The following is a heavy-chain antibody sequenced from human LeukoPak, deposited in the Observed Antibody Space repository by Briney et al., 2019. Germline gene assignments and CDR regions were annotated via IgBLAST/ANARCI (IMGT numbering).Heavy chain of an antibody. CDR2: INHSGST. CDR3: ARVGLWLGESSYFDY. D-gene: IGHD3-10*01. CDR1: GGSFSGYY. J-gene: IGHJ4*02. V-gene: IGHV4-34*01. Sequence: SETLSLTCAVYGGSFSGYYWSWIRQPPGKGLEWIGEINHSGSTNYNPSLKSRVTISVDTSKNQFSLKLSSVTAADTAVYYCARVGLWLGESSYFDYWGQGTLVTVSS.